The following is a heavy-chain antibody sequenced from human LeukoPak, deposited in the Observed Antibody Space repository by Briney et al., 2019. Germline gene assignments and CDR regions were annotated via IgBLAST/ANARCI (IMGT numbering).Heavy chain of an antibody. D-gene: IGHD3-10*01. CDR3: ARVAQVMSSITLDY. CDR2: IIPIFGTT. J-gene: IGHJ4*02. Sequence: GASVKVSCKASGGTFSSYAISWVRQAPGQGLEWMGGIIPIFGTTNYAQKFQGRVTITADESTSTAYMELSSLRSEDTAVYYCARVAQVMSSITLDYWGQGTLVTVSS. CDR1: GGTFSSYA. V-gene: IGHV1-69*13.